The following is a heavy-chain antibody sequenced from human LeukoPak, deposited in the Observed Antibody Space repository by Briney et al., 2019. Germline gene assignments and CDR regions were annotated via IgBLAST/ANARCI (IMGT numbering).Heavy chain of an antibody. D-gene: IGHD3-9*01. CDR1: GFTFSSYS. Sequence: GGSLRLSCAASGFTFSSYSMNWVRQAPGKGLEWVSSISSSSSYIYYADSVKGRFTISRDNAKNSLYLQMNSLKTEDTAVYYCTTDGLVRYFDWLPQRAYWGQGTLVTVSS. J-gene: IGHJ4*02. CDR2: ISSSSSYI. CDR3: TTDGLVRYFDWLPQRAY. V-gene: IGHV3-21*03.